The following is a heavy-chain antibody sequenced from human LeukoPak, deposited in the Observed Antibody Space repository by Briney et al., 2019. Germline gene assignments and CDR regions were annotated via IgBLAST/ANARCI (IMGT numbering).Heavy chain of an antibody. D-gene: IGHD4-17*01. J-gene: IGHJ6*02. V-gene: IGHV1-46*01. CDR1: GYTFTSYY. CDR2: INPSGGST. CDR3: ARESSRRYGPYGMDV. Sequence: GASVKVSCKASGYTFTSYYMHWVRQAPGQGLEWMGIINPSGGSTSYAQKFQGRVTMTRDTSTSTVYMELSSLRSEDTAVYYCARESSRRYGPYGMDVWGQGTTVTVSS.